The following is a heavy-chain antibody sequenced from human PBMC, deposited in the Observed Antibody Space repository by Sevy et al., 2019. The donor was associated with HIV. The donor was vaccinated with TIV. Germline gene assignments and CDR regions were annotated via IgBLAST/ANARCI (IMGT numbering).Heavy chain of an antibody. J-gene: IGHJ4*02. Sequence: GGSVRLSCTASGFTFADYAVSWFRQAPGKGLEWVGFIRSKPHGGTTEYAASVKGRFTISRDDSKSIAYLQMNSLKTEDTAMYYCTRAIDYWGQGALVTVSS. CDR3: TRAIDY. CDR2: IRSKPHGGTT. CDR1: GFTFADYA. V-gene: IGHV3-49*03.